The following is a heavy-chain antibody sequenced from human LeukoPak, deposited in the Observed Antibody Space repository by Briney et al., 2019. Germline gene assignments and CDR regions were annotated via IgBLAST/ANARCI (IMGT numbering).Heavy chain of an antibody. D-gene: IGHD3-22*01. J-gene: IGHJ4*02. V-gene: IGHV3-30-3*01. Sequence: GGSLRLPCAASGFTFSNYAMYWVRQAPGKGLEWVAVISYDGSKKYYADSVKGRFTISRDNSKNTLYLQMNSLRAEDTAVYYCARDGFDSSATYFDYWGQGTLVTVSS. CDR3: ARDGFDSSATYFDY. CDR1: GFTFSNYA. CDR2: ISYDGSKK.